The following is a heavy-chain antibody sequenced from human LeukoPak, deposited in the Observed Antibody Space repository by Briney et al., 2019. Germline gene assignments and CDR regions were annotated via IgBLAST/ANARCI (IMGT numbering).Heavy chain of an antibody. Sequence: ASVKVSCKVSGYTLTELSMHWVRQAPGKGLEWMGGFDPEDGETIYAQKFQGGVTMTEDTSTDTAYMELSSLRSEDTAVYYCASTITAMAPFDYWGQGTLVTVSS. J-gene: IGHJ4*02. CDR1: GYTLTELS. V-gene: IGHV1-24*01. CDR3: ASTITAMAPFDY. D-gene: IGHD5-18*01. CDR2: FDPEDGET.